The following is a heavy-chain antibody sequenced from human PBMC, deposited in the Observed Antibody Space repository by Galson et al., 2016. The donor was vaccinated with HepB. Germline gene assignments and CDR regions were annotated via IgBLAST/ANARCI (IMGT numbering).Heavy chain of an antibody. CDR3: ARDPLASGWAAYYFDA. Sequence: SLRLSCAVSGFTFSRSDMHWVRQAPGKGLEWVAVIWSDGSNRYYADSVQGRFTISRDNSKNTLFLQMNSLRAEDTAVYFCARDPLASGWAAYYFDAWGQGTLVTVSS. CDR1: GFTFSRSD. D-gene: IGHD6-19*01. CDR2: IWSDGSNR. J-gene: IGHJ5*02. V-gene: IGHV3-33*01.